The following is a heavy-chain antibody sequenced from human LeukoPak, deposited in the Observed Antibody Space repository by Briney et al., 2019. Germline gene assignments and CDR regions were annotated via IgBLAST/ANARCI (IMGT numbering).Heavy chain of an antibody. J-gene: IGHJ4*02. D-gene: IGHD2-21*02. Sequence: ASVKVSCKASGYTFTGYYMHWVRQAPGQGLEWMGWINPNSGGTNYAQKFQGRVTMTRDTSISTAYMELSRLRSDDTAVYYCARVPPCGGVCYSDYWGQGTLVSVSS. CDR2: INPNSGGT. CDR3: ARVPPCGGVCYSDY. CDR1: GYTFTGYY. V-gene: IGHV1-2*02.